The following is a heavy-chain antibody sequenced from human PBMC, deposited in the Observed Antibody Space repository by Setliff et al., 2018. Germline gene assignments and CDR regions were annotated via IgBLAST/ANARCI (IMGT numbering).Heavy chain of an antibody. Sequence: SETLSLTCTVSGGSISSYYWSWIRQPPGKGLEWIGYIYYSGRTNYNPSLRSRVTISVDTSKNQFSLKLSSVTAADTAIYYCASWGSAIAFDLWGQGTVVTVSS. CDR1: GGSISSYY. CDR3: ASWGSAIAFDL. J-gene: IGHJ3*01. D-gene: IGHD3-16*01. CDR2: IYYSGRT. V-gene: IGHV4-59*12.